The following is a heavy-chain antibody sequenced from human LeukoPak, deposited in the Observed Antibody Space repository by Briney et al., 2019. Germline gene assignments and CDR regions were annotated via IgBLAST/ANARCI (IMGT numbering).Heavy chain of an antibody. Sequence: GGSLRLSCAASGFTFSSYSMNWVRQAPGKGLEWVSATSGSGGSTYYADSVKGRFTISRDNSKNTLYLQMNSLRAEDTAVYYCAKEPLWGRSSWTGYYFDYWGQGTLVTASS. D-gene: IGHD6-13*01. V-gene: IGHV3-23*01. CDR3: AKEPLWGRSSWTGYYFDY. J-gene: IGHJ4*02. CDR2: TSGSGGST. CDR1: GFTFSSYS.